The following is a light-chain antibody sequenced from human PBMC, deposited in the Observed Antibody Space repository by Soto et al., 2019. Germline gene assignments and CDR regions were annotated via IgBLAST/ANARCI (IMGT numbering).Light chain of an antibody. CDR2: DVS. J-gene: IGLJ2*01. CDR1: SSDVGGYNY. CDR3: SSYTSSNTLHVL. Sequence: QSVLTQPASVSGSPGQSITISCTGTSSDVGGYNYVSWYQQHPGKAPKLMIYDVSNRPLGVSNRFSGSKSGNTASLTISGLQAEDEADYYCSSYTSSNTLHVLFGGGTKLTVL. V-gene: IGLV2-14*01.